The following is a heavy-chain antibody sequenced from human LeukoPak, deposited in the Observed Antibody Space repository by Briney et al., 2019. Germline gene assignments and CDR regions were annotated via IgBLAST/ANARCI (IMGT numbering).Heavy chain of an antibody. CDR1: GGSFSGYY. V-gene: IGHV4-34*01. CDR2: INDSGST. Sequence: SETLSLTCAVYGGSFSGYYWGWIRQPPGKGLEWIGEINDSGSTTYNPSLKSRVTISVDTSKNKFSLKLSSVTAADTAVYYCARLSGDYYYGMDVWGQGTTVTASS. J-gene: IGHJ6*02. D-gene: IGHD1-26*01. CDR3: ARLSGDYYYGMDV.